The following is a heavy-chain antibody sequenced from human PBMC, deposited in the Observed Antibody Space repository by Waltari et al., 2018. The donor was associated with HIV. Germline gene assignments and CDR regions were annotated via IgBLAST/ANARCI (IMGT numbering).Heavy chain of an antibody. CDR3: AKDVRYWDGLFYVGHDAFDV. D-gene: IGHD3-3*01. CDR1: GFTFNTYA. V-gene: IGHV3-30-3*02. CDR2: VSYDGSDK. Sequence: QVQLVESGGGVVPPGRCLRRSCAASGFTFNTYAMHWVRTAPGKGLEWVADVSYDGSDKHYADSVKGRFTISRDNAKNTVYLQLSSLRAEDTAAYYCAKDVRYWDGLFYVGHDAFDVWGQGTMVTVSS. J-gene: IGHJ3*01.